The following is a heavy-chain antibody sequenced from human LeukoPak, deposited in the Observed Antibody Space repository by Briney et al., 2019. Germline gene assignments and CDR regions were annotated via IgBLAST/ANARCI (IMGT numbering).Heavy chain of an antibody. CDR1: GGSISSSSQN. J-gene: IGHJ6*03. CDR2: IYYSGST. CDR3: ARGTWMTAIPSHYYYYMDV. Sequence: PSETLTLTCSVSGGSISSSSQNWGWIRQPQGKGLEWIGSIYYSGSTNYNPSLKSRVTISVDTSKNQFSLKLSSVTAADTAVYYCARGTWMTAIPSHYYYYMDVWGKGTTVTVSS. D-gene: IGHD2-21*02. V-gene: IGHV4-39*07.